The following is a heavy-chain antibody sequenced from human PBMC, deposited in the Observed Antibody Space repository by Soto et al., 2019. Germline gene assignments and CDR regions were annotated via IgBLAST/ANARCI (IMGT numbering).Heavy chain of an antibody. Sequence: ASVKVSCKASGYNFNTYYMQCVRQAPGQGLEWMGTINPSGGRTAYAQKLQGRLTMTRDTSTGTVYMELRSLTSEDTAVYYCARPAATTFLYYQNGLDVWGQGTTVTVSS. CDR2: INPSGGRT. D-gene: IGHD4-4*01. V-gene: IGHV1-46*02. J-gene: IGHJ6*02. CDR3: ARPAATTFLYYQNGLDV. CDR1: GYNFNTYY.